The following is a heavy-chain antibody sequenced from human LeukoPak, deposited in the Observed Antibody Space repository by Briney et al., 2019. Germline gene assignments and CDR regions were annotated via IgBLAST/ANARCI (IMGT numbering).Heavy chain of an antibody. D-gene: IGHD6-13*01. J-gene: IGHJ6*03. V-gene: IGHV3-74*01. CDR3: ASHTSNWLDYYYYMDV. Sequence: GGSLRLSCAASGFTFSSYWMHWVRQAPGKGLVWASRTKSDGSSTSYADSVKGRFTVSRDNAKNTLYLQMNSLRADDTAVYYCASHTSNWLDYYYYMDVWGKGTTVTISS. CDR2: TKSDGSST. CDR1: GFTFSSYW.